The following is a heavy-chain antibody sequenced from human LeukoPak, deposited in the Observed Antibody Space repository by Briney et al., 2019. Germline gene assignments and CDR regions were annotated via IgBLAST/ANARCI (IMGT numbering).Heavy chain of an antibody. D-gene: IGHD2-21*02. V-gene: IGHV1-8*01. CDR3: ARAKCGGDCYYFPLVYYYYYYYMDV. Sequence: GASVKVSCKASGYTFTSYDINWVRQATGQGLEWMGWMNPNSGNTGYAQKFQGRVTMTRNTSISTAYMELSSLRSEDTAVYYCARAKCGGDCYYFPLVYYYYYYYMDVWGKGTTVTVSS. CDR1: GYTFTSYD. J-gene: IGHJ6*03. CDR2: MNPNSGNT.